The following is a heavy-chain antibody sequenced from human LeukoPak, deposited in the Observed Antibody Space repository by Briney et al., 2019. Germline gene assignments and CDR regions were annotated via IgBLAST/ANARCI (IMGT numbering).Heavy chain of an antibody. CDR3: ARVMGLLWFGELSRWFDP. J-gene: IGHJ5*02. D-gene: IGHD3-10*01. CDR1: GFTFSSYS. V-gene: IGHV3-21*01. CDR2: ISSSSSYI. Sequence: PGGSLRLSCAASGFTFSSYSMNWVRQAPGKGLEWVSSISSSSSYIYYADSVKGRFTISRDNAKNSLYLQMNSLRAEDTAVYYCARVMGLLWFGELSRWFDPWGQGTLVTVSS.